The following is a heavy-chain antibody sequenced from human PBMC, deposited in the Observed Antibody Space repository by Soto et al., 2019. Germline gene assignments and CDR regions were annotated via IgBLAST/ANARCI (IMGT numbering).Heavy chain of an antibody. V-gene: IGHV4-59*01. CDR3: ARVACNYYYYYYMDV. D-gene: IGHD4-4*01. J-gene: IGHJ6*03. CDR2: IYYSGST. CDR1: GGSISSYY. Sequence: QVQLQESGPGLVKPSETLSLTCTVSGGSISSYYWSWIRQPPGKGLEWIGYIYYSGSTNYNPSLKSRVTISVDTSKNQFSLKLSSVTAADTAVYYCARVACNYYYYYYMDVWGKGTTVTVSS.